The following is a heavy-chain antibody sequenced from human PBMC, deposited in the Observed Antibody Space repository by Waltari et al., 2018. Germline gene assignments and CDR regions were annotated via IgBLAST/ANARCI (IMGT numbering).Heavy chain of an antibody. D-gene: IGHD6-6*01. CDR3: ARVKPEYSSSSGSGLYYYYYYMDV. CDR1: GGSISSYY. J-gene: IGHJ6*03. Sequence: QVQLQESGPGLVKPSETLSLTCTVSGGSISSYYWSWIRQPAGKGLEWIGRIYTSGSTTYNPSLKSRVTMSVDTSKNQFSLKLSSVTAADTAVYYCARVKPEYSSSSGSGLYYYYYYMDVWGKGTTVTISS. CDR2: IYTSGST. V-gene: IGHV4-4*07.